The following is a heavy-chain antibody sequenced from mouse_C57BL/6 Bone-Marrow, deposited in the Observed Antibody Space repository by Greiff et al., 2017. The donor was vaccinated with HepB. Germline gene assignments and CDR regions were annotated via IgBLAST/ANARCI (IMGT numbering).Heavy chain of an antibody. Sequence: EVMLVESGGDLVKPGGSLKLSCTASGFTFSTSGMSWVRQTPDKRLEWVATIITGGTYTYYPDSVKGRFTISKDAAKNTLFLLMSSLRSEDSAIYYCARDRFDYYFDYWGQGTTLTVSS. CDR3: ARDRFDYYFDY. V-gene: IGHV5-6*02. J-gene: IGHJ2*01. D-gene: IGHD2-14*01. CDR2: IITGGTYT. CDR1: GFTFSTSG.